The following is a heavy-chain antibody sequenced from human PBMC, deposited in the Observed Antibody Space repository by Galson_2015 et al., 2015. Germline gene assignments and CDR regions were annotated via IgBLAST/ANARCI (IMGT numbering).Heavy chain of an antibody. D-gene: IGHD6-13*01. J-gene: IGHJ4*02. CDR1: GFTFSSYG. V-gene: IGHV3-33*01. CDR3: ARDHSPEQQLVHPFDY. CDR2: IWYDGSNK. Sequence: SLRLSCAASGFTFSSYGMHWVRQAPGKGLEWVAVIWYDGSNKYYADSVKGRFTISRDNSKNTLYLQMNSLRAEDTAVYYCARDHSPEQQLVHPFDYWGQGTLVTVSS.